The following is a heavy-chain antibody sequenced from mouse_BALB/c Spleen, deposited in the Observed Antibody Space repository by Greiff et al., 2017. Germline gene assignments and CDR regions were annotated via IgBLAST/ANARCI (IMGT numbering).Heavy chain of an antibody. CDR2: ISSGSSTI. D-gene: IGHD2-3*01. Sequence: DVKLVESGGGLVQPGGSRKLSCAASGFTFSSFGMYWVRQAPEKGLEWVAYISSGSSTIYYADTVKGRFTISRDNPKNTLFLQMTSLRSEDTAMYYCARNDDGYSDYFDYWGQGTTLTVSS. CDR1: GFTFSSFG. V-gene: IGHV5-17*02. CDR3: ARNDDGYSDYFDY. J-gene: IGHJ2*01.